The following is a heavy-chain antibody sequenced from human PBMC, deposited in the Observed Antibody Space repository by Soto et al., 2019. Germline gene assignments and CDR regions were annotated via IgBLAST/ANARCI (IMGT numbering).Heavy chain of an antibody. Sequence: QVQLVESGGGVVQPGRSLRLSCAASGFTFSSYGMHWVRQAPGKGLEWVAVIWYDGSNKYYADSVKGRFTISRDNSKNTLYLQMNSLRAEDTAVYYCARDRDYYDSSGYFYYYGMDVWGQGTTVTVSS. CDR2: IWYDGSNK. CDR1: GFTFSSYG. J-gene: IGHJ6*02. D-gene: IGHD3-22*01. CDR3: ARDRDYYDSSGYFYYYGMDV. V-gene: IGHV3-33*01.